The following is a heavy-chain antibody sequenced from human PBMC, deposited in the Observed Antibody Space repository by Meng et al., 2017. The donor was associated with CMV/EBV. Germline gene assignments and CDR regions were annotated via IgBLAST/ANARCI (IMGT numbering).Heavy chain of an antibody. CDR3: TRDSPHDSSGPTYDY. CDR1: GFTFGDYA. Sequence: GGSLRPSCTASGFTFGDYAMSWVRQAPGKGLEWVGFIRSKAYGGTTEYAASVKGRFTISRDDSNSIAYLQMNSLKTEDTAVYYCTRDSPHDSSGPTYDYWGQGTLVTVSS. CDR2: IRSKAYGGTT. D-gene: IGHD3-22*01. J-gene: IGHJ4*02. V-gene: IGHV3-49*04.